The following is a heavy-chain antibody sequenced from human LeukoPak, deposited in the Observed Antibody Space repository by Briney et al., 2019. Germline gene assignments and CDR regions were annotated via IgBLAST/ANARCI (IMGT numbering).Heavy chain of an antibody. CDR3: VKVAGVVIPDWYFDV. CDR1: GFSFSDNA. V-gene: IGHV3-30*18. D-gene: IGHD2-21*01. J-gene: IGHJ2*01. CDR2: ISYDGSNK. Sequence: GGSLRLSCAASGFSFSDNAMHWVRQAPGKGLEWVAVISYDGSNKYYADSVRGRFTISRDNSKDTLYLQMNSLRPEDTAVYYCVKVAGVVIPDWYFDVWGRGTLVTVSS.